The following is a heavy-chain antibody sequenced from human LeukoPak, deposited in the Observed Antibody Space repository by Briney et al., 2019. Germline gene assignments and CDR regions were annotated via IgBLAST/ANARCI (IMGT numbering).Heavy chain of an antibody. Sequence: GGSLRLSCAASGFTFSSYWMFWVRQGPGKGLVWVSRINNDGSYTAYADSVKGRFSISRDNAKNTLYLQMNSLRAEDTAVYYCVRGLGDYWGQGTLVTVSS. J-gene: IGHJ4*02. D-gene: IGHD4-11*01. CDR1: GFTFSSYW. CDR2: INNDGSYT. V-gene: IGHV3-74*01. CDR3: VRGLGDY.